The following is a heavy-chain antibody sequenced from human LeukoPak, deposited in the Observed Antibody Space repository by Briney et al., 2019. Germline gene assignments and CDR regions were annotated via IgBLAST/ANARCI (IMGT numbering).Heavy chain of an antibody. CDR3: ARDQDYYGSGSYGPDH. J-gene: IGHJ5*02. V-gene: IGHV3-53*01. CDR2: IYSGGST. D-gene: IGHD3-10*01. CDR1: GFTFSSYA. Sequence: GGSLRLSCAASGFTFSSYAMSWVRQAPGKGLEWVSVIYSGGSTYYADSVKGRFTISRDNSKNTLYLQMNSLRAEDTAVYYCARDQDYYGSGSYGPDHWGQGILVTVSS.